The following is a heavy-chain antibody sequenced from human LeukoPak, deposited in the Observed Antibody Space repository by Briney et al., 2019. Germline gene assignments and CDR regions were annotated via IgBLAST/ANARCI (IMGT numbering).Heavy chain of an antibody. J-gene: IGHJ4*02. CDR2: IYNDGST. V-gene: IGHV3-66*01. D-gene: IGHD3-22*01. CDR1: GFTVSSSY. Sequence: PGGCLRLSCSASGFTVSSSYMSWVRQAPGKGLEWVSVIYNDGSTFYGQSVKGRFNRSTDKSKNTLYLQMNSQRAEDTAVYYCARGDYYDSSCYYPDFDYWGQQTLLTVSS. CDR3: ARGDYYDSSCYYPDFDY.